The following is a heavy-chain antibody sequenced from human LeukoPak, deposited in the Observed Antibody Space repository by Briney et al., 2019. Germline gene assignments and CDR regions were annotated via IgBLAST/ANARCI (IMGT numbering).Heavy chain of an antibody. J-gene: IGHJ6*03. V-gene: IGHV3-21*01. CDR3: ARDLGGRIVGATAYYMDV. CDR2: ISSSDSYI. Sequence: GGSLRLSCAASGFTFSSYSMNWVRQAPGKGLEWVSSISSSDSYIYYADSVKGRFTISRDNAKNSLYLQMNGLRAEDTAVYYCARDLGGRIVGATAYYMDVWGKGTTVTVSS. CDR1: GFTFSSYS. D-gene: IGHD1-26*01.